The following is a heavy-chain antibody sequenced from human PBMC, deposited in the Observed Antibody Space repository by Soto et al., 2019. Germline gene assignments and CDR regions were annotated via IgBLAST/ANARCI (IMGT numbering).Heavy chain of an antibody. CDR3: ARRHYYDSSGYYYSFLDHFDY. D-gene: IGHD3-22*01. J-gene: IGHJ4*02. CDR1: GGCVRGYY. V-gene: IGHV4-34*01. CDR2: INHSGST. Sequence: PSESLSLACAVYGGCVRGYYWSGIRQPPGKGLEWIGEINHSGSTNYNPSLKSRVTISVDTSKNQFSLKLSSVTAADTAVYYCARRHYYDSSGYYYSFLDHFDYWGQGTLVTVSS.